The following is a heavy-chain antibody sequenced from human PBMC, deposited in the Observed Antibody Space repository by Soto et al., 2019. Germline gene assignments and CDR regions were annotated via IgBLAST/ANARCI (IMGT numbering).Heavy chain of an antibody. CDR2: ISYDGSNK. CDR1: GFTFSSYG. Sequence: AGSLRLSCAASGFTFSSYGMHWVRQAPCKGLEWVAVISYDGSNKYYADSVKGRFTISRDNSKNTLYLQMNSLRAEDTAVYYCAKDGRRFSRSKDWFDPWGQGTLVTVSS. V-gene: IGHV3-30*18. D-gene: IGHD3-3*01. J-gene: IGHJ5*02. CDR3: AKDGRRFSRSKDWFDP.